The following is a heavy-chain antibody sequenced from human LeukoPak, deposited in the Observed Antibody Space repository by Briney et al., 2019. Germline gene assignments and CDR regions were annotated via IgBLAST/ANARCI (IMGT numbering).Heavy chain of an antibody. D-gene: IGHD6-19*01. CDR1: GYTFTSYY. CDR3: ARDVIAVAGTFLRDYGMDV. Sequence: GASVKVSCKASGYTFTSYYMHWVRQAPGQGLEWMGIINPSGGSTSYAQKFQGRVTMTRDTSTSTVYMELSSLRSEDTAVYYCARDVIAVAGTFLRDYGMDVWGQGTTVTVPS. CDR2: INPSGGST. V-gene: IGHV1-46*01. J-gene: IGHJ6*02.